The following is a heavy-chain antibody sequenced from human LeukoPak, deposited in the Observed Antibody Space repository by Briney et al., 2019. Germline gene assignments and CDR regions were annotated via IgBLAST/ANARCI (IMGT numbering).Heavy chain of an antibody. V-gene: IGHV3-15*01. Sequence: GSLRLSCEDSGLTLSNAWMSWVRQAQRKGLEWVGRIKSKTDGGTTDYAAPVKGRFTISRDDSKNTLYLQMNSLKTEDTAVYYCTTVPITGTSGDSPIDYWGQGTLVTVSS. J-gene: IGHJ4*02. D-gene: IGHD1-7*01. CDR3: TTVPITGTSGDSPIDY. CDR2: IKSKTDGGTT. CDR1: GLTLSNAW.